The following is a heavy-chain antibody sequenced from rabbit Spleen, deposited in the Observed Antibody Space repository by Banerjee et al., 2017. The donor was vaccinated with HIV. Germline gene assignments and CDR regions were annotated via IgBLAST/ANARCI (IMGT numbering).Heavy chain of an antibody. D-gene: IGHD6-1*01. CDR3: ARGYSYGYPGYAYGTSYFNL. CDR1: GFSFSDRDV. J-gene: IGHJ4*01. Sequence: QEQLVESGGGLVKPEGSLTLTCKASGFSFSDRDVMCWVRQAPGKGLEWTACIYTGNGKTYYASWAKGRFTISKTSSTTVTLQMTSLTAADTATYFCARGYSYGYPGYAYGTSYFNLWGQGTLVTVS. V-gene: IGHV1S45*01. CDR2: IYTGNGKT.